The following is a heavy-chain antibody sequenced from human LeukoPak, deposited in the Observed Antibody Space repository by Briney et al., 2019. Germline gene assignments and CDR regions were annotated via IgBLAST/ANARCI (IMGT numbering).Heavy chain of an antibody. D-gene: IGHD3-16*01. Sequence: SETLSLTCTVSGGSISNYYWSWIRQPPGKGLEWIGYIYYSGSTNYNPSLKSRVTISVDTSKNQFSLKLSSVTAADTAVYYCARAQTVGGFDGAFDIWGQGTMVTVSS. J-gene: IGHJ3*02. V-gene: IGHV4-59*12. CDR1: GGSISNYY. CDR2: IYYSGST. CDR3: ARAQTVGGFDGAFDI.